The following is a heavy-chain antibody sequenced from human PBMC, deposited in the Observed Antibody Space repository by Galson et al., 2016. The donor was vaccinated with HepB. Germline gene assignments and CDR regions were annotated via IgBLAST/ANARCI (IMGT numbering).Heavy chain of an antibody. D-gene: IGHD3-3*01. CDR3: ANFNVNP. J-gene: IGHJ5*02. Sequence: SLRLSCAASGFTFSTSWMHWVRQAPGKGLMWVSRIGPDGNTIDYADSVKGRFTISRDNAKNSLYLQMNSPTADDTAVYYCANFNVNPWGQGTLVTVSS. CDR2: IGPDGNTI. V-gene: IGHV3-74*01. CDR1: GFTFSTSW.